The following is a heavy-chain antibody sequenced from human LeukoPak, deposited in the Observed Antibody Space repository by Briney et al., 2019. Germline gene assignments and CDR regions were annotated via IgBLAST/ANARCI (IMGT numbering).Heavy chain of an antibody. CDR3: ARGRKDGSGYYYPISYYYYYYMDV. CDR1: GGSFSGYY. J-gene: IGHJ6*03. D-gene: IGHD3-22*01. CDR2: INHSGST. Sequence: SETLSLTCAVYGGSFSGYYWSWIRQPPGKGLEWIGEINHSGSTNYNPSLKSRVTISVDTSKNQFSLKLSSVTAADTAVYYCARGRKDGSGYYYPISYYYYYYMDVWGKGTTVTVSS. V-gene: IGHV4-34*01.